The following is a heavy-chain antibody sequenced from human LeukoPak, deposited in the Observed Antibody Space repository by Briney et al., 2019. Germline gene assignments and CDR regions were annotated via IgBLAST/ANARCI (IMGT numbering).Heavy chain of an antibody. CDR1: GGSINVYY. CDR3: ARDSSTVTTRHFDY. CDR2: VYYTGST. Sequence: SETLSLTCTVSGGSINVYYWPRIRPPPGKGLECIGYVYYTGSTYYNPSLKSRFTISVDTSRNQFSLKLKSVTAADTAVYYCARDSSTVTTRHFDYWGQGILVTVSS. V-gene: IGHV4-59*01. J-gene: IGHJ4*02. D-gene: IGHD4-17*01.